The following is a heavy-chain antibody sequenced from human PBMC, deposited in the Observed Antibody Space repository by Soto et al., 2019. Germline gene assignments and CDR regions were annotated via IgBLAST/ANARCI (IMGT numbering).Heavy chain of an antibody. CDR3: ARQRAMPPHFYSGMDV. Sequence: QVHLVQSGAEVKKPGSSVKVSCTASGGTFGSYTVTWVRQAPGQGLEWMGEIIPMFGTASYAQKFQGRVTLTEEKSTTTAHMELRSLSSDDTAVYFCARQRAMPPHFYSGMDVWGQGTTVTVSS. CDR2: IIPMFGTA. D-gene: IGHD2-2*01. V-gene: IGHV1-69*06. CDR1: GGTFGSYT. J-gene: IGHJ6*02.